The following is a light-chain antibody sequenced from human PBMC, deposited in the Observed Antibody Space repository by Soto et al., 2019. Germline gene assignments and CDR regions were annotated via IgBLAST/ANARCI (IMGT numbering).Light chain of an antibody. J-gene: IGLJ2*01. V-gene: IGLV2-8*01. CDR3: SSYGGSNTVV. CDR2: EVS. CDR1: SSEVGGYNY. Sequence: QSALTQPPSASGSTGQSVTISCTGSSSEVGGYNYVSWYQQHPGKAPKLMIDEVSKRPSGVPDRLSGSKSGNTASLTVSGLQAEDEADYYCSSYGGSNTVVFGGGTKLTVL.